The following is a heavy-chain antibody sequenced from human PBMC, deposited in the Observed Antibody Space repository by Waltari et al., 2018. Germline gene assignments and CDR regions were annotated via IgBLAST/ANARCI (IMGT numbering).Heavy chain of an antibody. CDR2: INHSGST. Sequence: QVQLQQWGAGLLKPSETLSLTCAVYGGSFSGYYWSWIRKPPGKGLEWIGEINHSGSTNYNPSLKSRVTISVDTSKNQFSLKLSSVTAADTAVYYCARVVPGIAARQGPIDYWGQGTLVTVSS. CDR3: ARVVPGIAARQGPIDY. D-gene: IGHD6-6*01. J-gene: IGHJ4*02. V-gene: IGHV4-34*01. CDR1: GGSFSGYY.